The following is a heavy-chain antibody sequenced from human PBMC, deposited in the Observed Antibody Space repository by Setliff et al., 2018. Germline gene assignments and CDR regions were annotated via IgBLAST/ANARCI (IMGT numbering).Heavy chain of an antibody. CDR3: ARGWGSGWSKEGAFDI. V-gene: IGHV4-34*01. D-gene: IGHD6-19*01. CDR2: INHSGST. CDR1: GGSFSGYY. J-gene: IGHJ3*02. Sequence: SETLSLTCAVYGGSFSGYYRSWLRQPPGKGLEWIGEINHSGSTNYNPSLKSRVTISVDTSKNQFSLKLSSVTAADTAVYYCARGWGSGWSKEGAFDIWGQGTMVTVSS.